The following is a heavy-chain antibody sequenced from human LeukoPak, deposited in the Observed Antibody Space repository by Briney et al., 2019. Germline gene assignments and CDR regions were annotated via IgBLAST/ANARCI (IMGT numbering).Heavy chain of an antibody. D-gene: IGHD1-26*01. CDR2: INHSGST. CDR1: GGSFSGYY. CDR3: ARYSGSSRLAPFDY. J-gene: IGHJ4*02. Sequence: SETLSLTCAVYGGSFSGYYWSWIRQPPGKGLEWIGEINHSGSTNYNPSLKSRVTISVDTSKNQFSLKLSSVTAADTAVYYCARYSGSSRLAPFDYWGQGTLVTVSS. V-gene: IGHV4-34*01.